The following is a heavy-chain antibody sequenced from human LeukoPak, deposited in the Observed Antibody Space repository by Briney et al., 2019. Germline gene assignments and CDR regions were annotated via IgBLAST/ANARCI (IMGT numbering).Heavy chain of an antibody. CDR2: ISDSGGTT. V-gene: IGHV3-23*01. Sequence: PGRSLRLSCAASRFTFSSYGMHWVRQAPGKGLEWVSGISDSGGTTYYADSVKGRFTISRDNSKNTLYLQMNSLRAEDTAVYYCAKHSYRVDSFTDYWGQGTLVTVSS. D-gene: IGHD5-12*01. CDR3: AKHSYRVDSFTDY. CDR1: RFTFSSYG. J-gene: IGHJ4*02.